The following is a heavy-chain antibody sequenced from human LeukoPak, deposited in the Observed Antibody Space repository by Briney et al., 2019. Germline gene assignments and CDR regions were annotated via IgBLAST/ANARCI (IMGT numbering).Heavy chain of an antibody. CDR2: INWSGGST. CDR3: ARNYGGYDGTDY. V-gene: IGHV3-20*04. J-gene: IGHJ4*02. CDR1: GFTFDDYG. D-gene: IGHD5-12*01. Sequence: GGSLRLSCAASGFTFDDYGMSWVRQGPGKGLEWVSGINWSGGSTGCADSVKGRSTISRDKAKNSVYLQTNSLRAEDTALYYCARNYGGYDGTDYWGQGTLVTVSS.